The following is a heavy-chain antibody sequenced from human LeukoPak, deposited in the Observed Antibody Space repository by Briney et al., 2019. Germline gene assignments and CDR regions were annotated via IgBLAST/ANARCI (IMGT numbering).Heavy chain of an antibody. V-gene: IGHV4-34*01. Sequence: SETLSLTCAVYGGSFSGYYWSWIRQPPGKGLEWIGEINHSGSTNYNPSLKSRVTISVDTSKDQFSLKLSSVTAADTAVYYCARSSHRGSSWYMAGYSWFDLWGQGTLVTVSS. CDR1: GGSFSGYY. CDR2: INHSGST. J-gene: IGHJ5*02. D-gene: IGHD6-13*01. CDR3: ARSSHRGSSWYMAGYSWFDL.